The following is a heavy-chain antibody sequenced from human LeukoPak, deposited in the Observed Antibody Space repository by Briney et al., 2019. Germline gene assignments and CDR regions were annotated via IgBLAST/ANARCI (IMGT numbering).Heavy chain of an antibody. D-gene: IGHD5-24*01. CDR3: ARVGDGLNDAFDI. V-gene: IGHV1-2*06. CDR2: INPNSGGT. Sequence: GASVKVSCKASVYTFTGYYMNWVRQAPGQGLEWMGRINPNSGGTNYAQKFQGRVTMTRDTSISTAYMELSRLRSDDTAVYYCARVGDGLNDAFDIWGQGTMVTVSS. CDR1: VYTFTGYY. J-gene: IGHJ3*02.